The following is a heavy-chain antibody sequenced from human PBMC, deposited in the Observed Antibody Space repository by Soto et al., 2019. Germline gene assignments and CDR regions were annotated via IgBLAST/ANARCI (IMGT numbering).Heavy chain of an antibody. Sequence: EASVKVSCKASGYTFTGYYMHWVRQAPGQRLEWMGWINAGNGNTKYSQKFQGRVTITRDTSASTAYMELSSLRSEDTAVYYCARVAGYSYGYNFDYWGQGTLVTVSS. V-gene: IGHV1-3*01. J-gene: IGHJ4*02. CDR1: GYTFTGYY. CDR2: INAGNGNT. CDR3: ARVAGYSYGYNFDY. D-gene: IGHD5-18*01.